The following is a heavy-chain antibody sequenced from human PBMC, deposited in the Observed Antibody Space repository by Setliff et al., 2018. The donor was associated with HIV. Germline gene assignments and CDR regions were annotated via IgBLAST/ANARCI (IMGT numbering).Heavy chain of an antibody. CDR3: TTAGHGSLDFDY. Sequence: PGGSLRLSCAASGFFSKNAWMSWVRQAPGKGLEWIGRIKSEADGGTEESAAFLKGRFTISRDDSKNTLFLQMNSLKVEDTALYYCTTAGHGSLDFDYWGQGTQVTVSS. J-gene: IGHJ4*02. CDR1: GFFSKNAW. D-gene: IGHD1-1*01. CDR2: IKSEADGGTE. V-gene: IGHV3-15*01.